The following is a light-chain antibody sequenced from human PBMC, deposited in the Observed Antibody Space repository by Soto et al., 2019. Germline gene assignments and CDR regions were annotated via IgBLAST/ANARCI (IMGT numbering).Light chain of an antibody. J-gene: IGKJ1*01. Sequence: DIQMTQSPSTLSASVGDRVTITCRASQSISSWLAWYQQKPGKAPKLLIYKASSLESGVPSRFSGSGSGTEFPLTISSLQPDDFATYYCQQYNSYKRTFGQGTKGEIK. CDR1: QSISSW. CDR3: QQYNSYKRT. CDR2: KAS. V-gene: IGKV1-5*03.